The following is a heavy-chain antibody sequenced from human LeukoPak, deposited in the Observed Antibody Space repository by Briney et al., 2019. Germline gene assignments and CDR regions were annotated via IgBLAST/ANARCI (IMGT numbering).Heavy chain of an antibody. V-gene: IGHV4-34*01. J-gene: IGHJ4*02. Sequence: PSETLSLTCAVYGGSFSGYYWSWIRQPPGKGLEWIGEINHSGSTNYNPSLKSRVTISVDTSKNQFSLKLSSVTAADTAVYYCARGRGYSSGPYYFHYWGQGTLVTVSS. CDR1: GGSFSGYY. CDR2: INHSGST. D-gene: IGHD6-19*01. CDR3: ARGRGYSSGPYYFHY.